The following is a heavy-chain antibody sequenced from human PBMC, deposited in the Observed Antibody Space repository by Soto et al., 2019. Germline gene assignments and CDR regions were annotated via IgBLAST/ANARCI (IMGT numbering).Heavy chain of an antibody. V-gene: IGHV4-59*08. CDR2: IYYCGTT. J-gene: IGHJ4*02. D-gene: IGHD3-9*01. CDR1: GGSISSNY. CDR3: EGLGHFDLKYYFDS. Sequence: SETLSLTCTVSGGSISSNYWRLLRQPQRKGLEWLGYIYYCGTTKYNPSLKSRVSIAVETSKTQFSLKLTSVTAAVTAVFYCEGLGHFDLKYYFDSWGQATPVTVSS.